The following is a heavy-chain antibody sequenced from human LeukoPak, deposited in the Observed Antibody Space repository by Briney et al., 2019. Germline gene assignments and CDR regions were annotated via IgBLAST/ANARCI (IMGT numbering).Heavy chain of an antibody. Sequence: ASVNVSCKASGGTFSSYAISWVRQAPGQGLEWMGGIIPIFGTANYAQKFQGRVTITADESTSTAYMELSSLRSEDTAVYYCARDGRDGYKNDAFDIWGQGTMVTVSS. CDR1: GGTFSSYA. J-gene: IGHJ3*02. CDR3: ARDGRDGYKNDAFDI. CDR2: IIPIFGTA. V-gene: IGHV1-69*13. D-gene: IGHD5-24*01.